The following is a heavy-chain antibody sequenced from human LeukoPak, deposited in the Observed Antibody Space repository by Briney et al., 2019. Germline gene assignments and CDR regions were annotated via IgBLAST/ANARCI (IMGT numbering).Heavy chain of an antibody. D-gene: IGHD5-12*01. V-gene: IGHV3-15*01. J-gene: IGHJ4*02. CDR3: TTRFGATIRGRYFDY. CDR2: IKSKTDGGTT. Sequence: GGSLRLSCAASGFTFSNAWMSWVRQAPGKGLKWVGRIKSKTDGGTTDYAAPVKGRFTISRDDSKNTLYLQMNSLKTEDTAVYYCTTRFGATIRGRYFDYWGQGTLVTVSS. CDR1: GFTFSNAW.